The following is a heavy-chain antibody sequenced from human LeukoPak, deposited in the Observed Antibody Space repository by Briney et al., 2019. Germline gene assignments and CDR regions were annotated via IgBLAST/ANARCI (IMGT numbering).Heavy chain of an antibody. CDR1: GYTFTGYY. Sequence: ASVKVSCKASGYTFTGYYMHWVRQAPGQGLEWMGWINPNSGGTNYAQKFQGRVTMTRDTSISTAYMELSRLRSDDTAVYYCARIGHSSGWSHSRPSIDYWGQGTLVTVSS. CDR2: INPNSGGT. J-gene: IGHJ4*02. CDR3: ARIGHSSGWSHSRPSIDY. V-gene: IGHV1-2*02. D-gene: IGHD6-19*01.